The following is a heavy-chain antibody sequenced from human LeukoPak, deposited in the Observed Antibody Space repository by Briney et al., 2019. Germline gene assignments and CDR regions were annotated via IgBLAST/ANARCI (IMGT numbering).Heavy chain of an antibody. J-gene: IGHJ4*02. V-gene: IGHV3-21*01. CDR1: GFTFSSYR. Sequence: GGSLRLSCAASGFTFSSYRMNWVRQAPGKGLEWVSSISSSSSYIYYADSVKGPFTISRDNAKNSLYLQMNSLRAEDTAVYYCARDAANYDYVWGSYRPDYWGQGTLVTVSS. CDR3: ARDAANYDYVWGSYRPDY. D-gene: IGHD3-16*02. CDR2: ISSSSSYI.